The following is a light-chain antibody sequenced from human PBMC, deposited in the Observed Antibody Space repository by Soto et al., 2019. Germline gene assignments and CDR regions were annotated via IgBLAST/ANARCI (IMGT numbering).Light chain of an antibody. CDR1: SSDVGRYNF. J-gene: IGLJ1*01. CDR3: CSHAGSSVV. V-gene: IGLV2-11*01. Sequence: QSALAQPRSVSGSPGQSVTISCTGTSSDVGRYNFVSWYQQHPGKAPKLMIYDVSKRPSGVPDRFSGSKSGNTASLTISGLQAEDETDYYCCSHAGSSVVFGTGTKVTVL. CDR2: DVS.